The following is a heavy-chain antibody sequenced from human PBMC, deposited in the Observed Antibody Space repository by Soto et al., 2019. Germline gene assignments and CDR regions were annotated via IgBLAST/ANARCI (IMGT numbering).Heavy chain of an antibody. Sequence: QVQLVQSGAEVKKPGASVKVSCKASGYTFTSYAMHSVRQAPGQRFEWMGRINAGNGNTKYSQKFQGSVTITRETSASTAYMELSSLRSEDTAVYYCARDLKMVYAGLGYWVQGTLVTVS. CDR3: ARDLKMVYAGLGY. J-gene: IGHJ1*01. CDR1: GYTFTSYA. D-gene: IGHD2-8*01. V-gene: IGHV1-3*01. CDR2: INAGNGNT.